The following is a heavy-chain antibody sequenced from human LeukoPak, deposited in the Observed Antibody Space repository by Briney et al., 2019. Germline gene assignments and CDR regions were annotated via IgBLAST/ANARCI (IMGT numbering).Heavy chain of an antibody. Sequence: PGGSLRLSCAASGFTFSSYAMSWVRQAPGEGLEWVSAISGSGGSTYYADSVKGRFTISRDNSKNTLYLQMNSLRAEDTAVYYCAKDLWGFYDSSGYSHNWFDPWGQGTLVTVSS. CDR3: AKDLWGFYDSSGYSHNWFDP. D-gene: IGHD3-22*01. V-gene: IGHV3-23*01. CDR2: ISGSGGST. CDR1: GFTFSSYA. J-gene: IGHJ5*02.